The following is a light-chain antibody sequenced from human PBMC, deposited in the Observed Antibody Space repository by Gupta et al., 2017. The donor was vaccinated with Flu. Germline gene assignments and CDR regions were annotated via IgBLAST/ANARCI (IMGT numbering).Light chain of an antibody. CDR3: RQFNSYPRT. V-gene: IGKV1-9*01. Sequence: DIQLTQSPSFLSASVGDRVTITCRASQDISGYLAWYQQEPGKAPKLLIYIASTLQTGVPSRFSGSGSGTEFTLTISSLQPEDFATYYCRQFNSYPRTFGQGTKVEI. J-gene: IGKJ1*01. CDR1: QDISGY. CDR2: IAS.